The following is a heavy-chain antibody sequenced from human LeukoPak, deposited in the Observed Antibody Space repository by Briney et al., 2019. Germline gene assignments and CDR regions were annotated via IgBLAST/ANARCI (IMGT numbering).Heavy chain of an antibody. Sequence: SPTLSLTFAISGDSVSINSAAWNWIRQSPSRGLEWLGRTYYRAKWYNHYAVSVQSRITITPHTSKNHFSLQLNSVTPEDTAVYYCARDRVSGGKYYFDYWGQGTLVTVSS. V-gene: IGHV6-1*01. CDR1: GDSVSINSAA. J-gene: IGHJ4*02. D-gene: IGHD6-13*01. CDR2: TYYRAKWYN. CDR3: ARDRVSGGKYYFDY.